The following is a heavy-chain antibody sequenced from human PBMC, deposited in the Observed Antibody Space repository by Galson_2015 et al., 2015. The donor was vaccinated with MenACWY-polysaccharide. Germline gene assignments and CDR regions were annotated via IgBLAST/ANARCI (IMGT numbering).Heavy chain of an antibody. Sequence: LSLTCTVSSGSFTSGNYYWGWIRQPPGKGLEYIVTIYNDGRVYNSPSLKSRVSISVDTSKNQFSLKLTSVAAADTAIYYCARGVGTTGFDSWGQGSPVTGSS. J-gene: IGHJ4*02. CDR2: IYNDGRV. D-gene: IGHD1-26*01. CDR3: ARGVGTTGFDS. V-gene: IGHV4-39*07. CDR1: SGSFTSGNYY.